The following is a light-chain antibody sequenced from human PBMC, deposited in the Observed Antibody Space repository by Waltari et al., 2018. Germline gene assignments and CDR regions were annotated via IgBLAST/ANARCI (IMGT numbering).Light chain of an antibody. J-gene: IGKJ5*01. CDR3: QQYNNLPIT. V-gene: IGKV1-33*01. CDR1: QDIGNF. CDR2: DAS. Sequence: DVQMTQSPSSLSASVGDRVTITCQASQDIGNFLNWYQQKPGRDPQLLVYDASNLQTGVPSRFSGSGSGTDFTFTISSLQPEDVATYSCQQYNNLPITFGQGTRLEI.